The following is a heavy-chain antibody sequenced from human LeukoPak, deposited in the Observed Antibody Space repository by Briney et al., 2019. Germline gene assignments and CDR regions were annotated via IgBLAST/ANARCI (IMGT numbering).Heavy chain of an antibody. J-gene: IGHJ4*02. V-gene: IGHV3-21*01. CDR2: INSNIRST. CDR1: GFTFSSYS. Sequence: GGSLRLPCAASGFTFSSYSMNWVRQAPGKGLEWVSSINSNIRSTYYADSVKGRFTISRDNARNSLHLQMDSLRAEDTAVYYCTRALSSDNWFASHWGQGTLVTVSS. CDR3: TRALSSDNWFASH. D-gene: IGHD1-1*01.